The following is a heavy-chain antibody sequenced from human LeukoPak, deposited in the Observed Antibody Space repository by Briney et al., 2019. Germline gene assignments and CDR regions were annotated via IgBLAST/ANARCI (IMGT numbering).Heavy chain of an antibody. Sequence: SETLSLTCTVSGGSISSSSYYWGWIRQPPGKGLEWIGIIYYSGSTYYNPSLKSRVTISVDTSKNQFSLKLSSVTAADTAVYYCARGGCSSTSCYAFDYWGQGTLVTVSS. V-gene: IGHV4-39*01. CDR1: GGSISSSSYY. D-gene: IGHD2-2*01. J-gene: IGHJ4*02. CDR3: ARGGCSSTSCYAFDY. CDR2: IYYSGST.